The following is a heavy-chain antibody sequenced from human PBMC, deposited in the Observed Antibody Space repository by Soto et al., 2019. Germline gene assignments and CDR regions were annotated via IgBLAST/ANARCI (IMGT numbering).Heavy chain of an antibody. J-gene: IGHJ6*03. CDR3: ARPYSHYAYSYTYRDV. CDR2: IYYSGGT. D-gene: IGHD4-4*01. CDR1: GGSISDYY. Sequence: SETLSLTCTVSGGSISDYYWSWIRQPPGKGLEWIGYIYYSGGTNYNPSLKSRVTISVDTSKNQFSLKLSSVTAADTAVYYCARPYSHYAYSYTYRDVWGKGTTVTVSS. V-gene: IGHV4-59*08.